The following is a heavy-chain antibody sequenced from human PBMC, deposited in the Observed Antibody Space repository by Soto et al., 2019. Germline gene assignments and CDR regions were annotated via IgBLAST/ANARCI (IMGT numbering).Heavy chain of an antibody. CDR1: GGTFSSYA. D-gene: IGHD2-15*01. Sequence: ASVKVSCKASGGTFSSYAISWVRQAPGQGLEWMGGIIPIFGTANYAQKFQGRVTITADESTSTAYMELSSLRSEDTAVYYCATVVVVAATRGPYFDYWGQGTLVTVSS. V-gene: IGHV1-69*13. J-gene: IGHJ4*02. CDR3: ATVVVVAATRGPYFDY. CDR2: IIPIFGTA.